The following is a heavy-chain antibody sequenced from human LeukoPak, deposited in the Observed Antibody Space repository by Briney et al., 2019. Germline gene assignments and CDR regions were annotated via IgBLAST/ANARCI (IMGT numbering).Heavy chain of an antibody. CDR3: ARVTMVRGVPFEHFQH. CDR1: GFTFSSYA. V-gene: IGHV3-23*01. Sequence: GGSLRLSCAASGFTFSSYAMSWVRQAPGKGLEWVSAISGSGGSTYYADSVKGRFTISRDNSKNTLYLQMNSLRAEDTAVYYCARVTMVRGVPFEHFQHWGQGTLVTVSS. J-gene: IGHJ1*01. D-gene: IGHD3-10*01. CDR2: ISGSGGST.